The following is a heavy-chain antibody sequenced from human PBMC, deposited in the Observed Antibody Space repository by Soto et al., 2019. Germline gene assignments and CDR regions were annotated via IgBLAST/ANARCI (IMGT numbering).Heavy chain of an antibody. D-gene: IGHD3-22*01. CDR1: GFSFSSYG. V-gene: IGHV3-30*18. CDR3: AKSGLYHYDSSGYYGVDY. J-gene: IGHJ4*02. CDR2: ISNDGSNK. Sequence: PGGSLRLSCSASGFSFSSYGMHWVRQAPGKGLEWVAVISNDGSNKNYADSVKGRFTISRDNSKNTLHLQMNSLRAEDTAVYYCAKSGLYHYDSSGYYGVDYWGQGTLVTVSS.